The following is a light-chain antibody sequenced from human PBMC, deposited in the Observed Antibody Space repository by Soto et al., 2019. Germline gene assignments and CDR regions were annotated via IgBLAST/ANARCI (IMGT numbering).Light chain of an antibody. CDR2: DVN. V-gene: IGLV2-8*01. CDR3: VSYAGGTYV. J-gene: IGLJ1*01. Sequence: QSVLTQPPSASGSPGQSVTISCTGTGSDVGGYIFVSWYQQHPGKAPKLMIYDVNKRPSGVPDRFSGSKSDNTASLTVSGLQAEDEADYYCVSYAGGTYVFGTGTKVTVL. CDR1: GSDVGGYIF.